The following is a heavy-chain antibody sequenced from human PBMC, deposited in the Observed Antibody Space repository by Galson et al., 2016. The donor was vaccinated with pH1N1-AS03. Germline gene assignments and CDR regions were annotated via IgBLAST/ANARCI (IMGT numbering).Heavy chain of an antibody. Sequence: SVKVSCKASGYRFKDYAINWVRQAPRQGPEWMGWINTNTGDTKLAQGFAGRFVFSLDASVSTAYLQITSLKAEDTAIYYCAREGIVAQFMEWYLFYWGQGTQLTVSS. V-gene: IGHV7-4-1*02. CDR2: INTNTGDT. J-gene: IGHJ4*02. D-gene: IGHD2-8*01. CDR1: GYRFKDYA. CDR3: AREGIVAQFMEWYLFY.